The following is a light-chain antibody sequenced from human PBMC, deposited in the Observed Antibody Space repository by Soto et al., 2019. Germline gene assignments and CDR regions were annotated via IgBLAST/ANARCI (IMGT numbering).Light chain of an antibody. V-gene: IGKV3D-15*01. CDR2: GAS. CDR3: QQYNNWPWT. CDR1: QSVGSN. J-gene: IGKJ1*01. Sequence: EIVLTQSPGTLSLSPGERATLSCRASQSVGSNYLAWYQQRPGQPPNLLIFGASHRAPDIPDRFSGSGSGTDFTLTISSLQSEDFAVYYCQQYNNWPWTFGQGTKVDIK.